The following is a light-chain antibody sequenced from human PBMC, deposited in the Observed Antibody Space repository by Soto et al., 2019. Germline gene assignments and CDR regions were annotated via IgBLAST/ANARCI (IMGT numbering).Light chain of an antibody. J-gene: IGKJ1*01. CDR3: QQYRRSPWT. V-gene: IGKV3-20*01. Sequence: EIVLTQSPGTLSLSPGERAALSCRASQSVSSSYLAWYRQKPGQAPRLLIYGASSRATGIPDRFSGSGSGTVFTLTISRLEPEDFAVYYCQQYRRSPWTFGQGTKGEI. CDR1: QSVSSSY. CDR2: GAS.